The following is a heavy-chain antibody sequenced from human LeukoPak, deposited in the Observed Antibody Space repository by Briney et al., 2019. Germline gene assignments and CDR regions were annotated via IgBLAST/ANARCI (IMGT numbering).Heavy chain of an antibody. CDR1: GYTLTELS. J-gene: IGHJ6*02. CDR3: ATNPGGDPLYYYGMDV. CDR2: FDPEDGET. D-gene: IGHD2-21*02. Sequence: GASVTVSCKVSGYTLTELSMHWVRQAPGKGHEWMGGFDPEDGETIYAQKFQGRVTMTEDTSTDTAYMELSSLRSEDTAVYYCATNPGGDPLYYYGMDVWGQGTTVTVSS. V-gene: IGHV1-24*01.